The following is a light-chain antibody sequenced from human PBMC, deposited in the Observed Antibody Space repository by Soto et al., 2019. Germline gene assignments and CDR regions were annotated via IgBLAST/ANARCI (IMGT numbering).Light chain of an antibody. CDR2: DVS. V-gene: IGLV2-14*01. CDR3: TSYTIITSLEV. J-gene: IGLJ2*01. CDR1: SSDIGGYNL. Sequence: QSALTQPASVSGSPGQSITISCTGTSSDIGGYNLVSWFQQHPGKAPKLMIYDVSNRPSGVSNRFSGSKSGNTASLTISGLQAEDEADYYCTSYTIITSLEVFGGGIKLTVL.